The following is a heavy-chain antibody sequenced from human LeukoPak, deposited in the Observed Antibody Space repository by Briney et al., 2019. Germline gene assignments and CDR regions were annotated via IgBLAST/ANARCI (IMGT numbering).Heavy chain of an antibody. CDR1: GGSFSGYY. CDR3: ARGLRRPCSSTCCYTNYYYGMDV. V-gene: IGHV4-34*01. D-gene: IGHD2-2*02. CDR2: INHSGST. J-gene: IGHJ6*02. Sequence: SETLSLTCAVYGGSFSGYYWSWIRQPPGKGLEWIGEINHSGSTNYNPSLKSRVTISVDTSKNQFSLKLSSVTAADTAVYYCARGLRRPCSSTCCYTNYYYGMDVWGQGTTVTVSS.